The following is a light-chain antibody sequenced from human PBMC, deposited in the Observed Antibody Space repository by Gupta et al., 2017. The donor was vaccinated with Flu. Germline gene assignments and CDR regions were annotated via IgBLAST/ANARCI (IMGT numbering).Light chain of an antibody. CDR1: QSISSN. CDR3: QQYDDWPPIT. CDR2: GAS. J-gene: IGKJ5*01. Sequence: EIVMPQSPDTLSVSPGERATLSCRASQSISSNLAWYQHKPGLAPRLLIYGASTRATGIADRFSGSGSGTEFTLTISSLESEDFAVYYCQQYDDWPPITFGQGTRLEIK. V-gene: IGKV3-15*01.